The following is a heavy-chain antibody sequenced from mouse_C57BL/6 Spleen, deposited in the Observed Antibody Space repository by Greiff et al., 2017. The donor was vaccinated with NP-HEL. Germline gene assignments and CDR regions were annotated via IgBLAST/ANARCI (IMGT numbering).Heavy chain of an antibody. Sequence: EVQLQQSGPGLVKPSQSLSLTCSVTGYSITSGYYWNWIRQFPGNKLEWMGYISYDGSNNYNPSLKNRISITRDTSKNQFFLKLNSVTTEDTATYYCARDLHDYDYFDYWGQGTTLTVSS. CDR3: ARDLHDYDYFDY. CDR1: GYSITSGYY. D-gene: IGHD2-4*01. J-gene: IGHJ2*01. CDR2: ISYDGSN. V-gene: IGHV3-6*01.